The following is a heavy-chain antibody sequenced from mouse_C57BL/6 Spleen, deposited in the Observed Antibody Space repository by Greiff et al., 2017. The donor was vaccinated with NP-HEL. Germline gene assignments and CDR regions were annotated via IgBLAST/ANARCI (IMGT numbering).Heavy chain of an antibody. V-gene: IGHV1-82*01. CDR1: GYAFSSSW. CDR2: IYPGDGDT. CDR3: ASIYYDYDSLAY. D-gene: IGHD2-4*01. Sequence: QQSGPELVKPGASVKISCKASGYAFSSSWMNWVKQRPGKGLEWIGRIYPGDGDTNYNGKFKGKATLTADKSSSTAYMQLSSLTSEDSAVYFCASIYYDYDSLAYWGQGTLVTVSA. J-gene: IGHJ3*01.